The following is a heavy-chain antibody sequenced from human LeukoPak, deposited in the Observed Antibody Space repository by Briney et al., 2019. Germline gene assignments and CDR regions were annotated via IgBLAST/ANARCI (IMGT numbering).Heavy chain of an antibody. J-gene: IGHJ4*02. D-gene: IGHD3-10*01. CDR3: VRVKFRGVSAVGY. Sequence: GASVKVSCKASGYTFTSYDINWVRQAPGQGLEWMGWMNPNSGNTGYAQKFQGRVTMTRNTSISTAYMELSSLRSEDTAVYYCVRVKFRGVSAVGYWGQGTLVTVSS. CDR2: MNPNSGNT. V-gene: IGHV1-8*01. CDR1: GYTFTSYD.